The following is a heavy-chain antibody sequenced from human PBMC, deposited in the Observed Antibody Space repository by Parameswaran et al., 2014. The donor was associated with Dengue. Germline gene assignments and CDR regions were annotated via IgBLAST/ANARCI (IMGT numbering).Heavy chain of an antibody. CDR3: ARRHDFSSYYYMDV. Sequence: WVRQAPGQGLEWMGIINPSGGSTSYAQKFQGRVTMTRDTSTSTVYMEWSSLKASDTAMYYCARRHDFSSYYYMDVWGKGTTVTVSS. J-gene: IGHJ6*03. D-gene: IGHD3-3*01. CDR2: INPSGGST. V-gene: IGHV1-46*01.